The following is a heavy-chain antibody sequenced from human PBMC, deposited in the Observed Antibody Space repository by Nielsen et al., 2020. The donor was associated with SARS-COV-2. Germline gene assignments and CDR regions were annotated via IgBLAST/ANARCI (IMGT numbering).Heavy chain of an antibody. CDR3: ARHYCSGGRCYLRYFDH. CDR2: IEPDGSEN. V-gene: IGHV3-7*01. CDR1: GFTFNNYW. D-gene: IGHD2-15*01. J-gene: IGHJ4*02. Sequence: GESLKISCAASGFTFNNYWMSWVRQAPGKGLEWVANIEPDGSENNYVDSVKGRFTISRDNAKNSLCLQLNNLSAEDTAVYYCARHYCSGGRCYLRYFDHWGQGTLVTVSP.